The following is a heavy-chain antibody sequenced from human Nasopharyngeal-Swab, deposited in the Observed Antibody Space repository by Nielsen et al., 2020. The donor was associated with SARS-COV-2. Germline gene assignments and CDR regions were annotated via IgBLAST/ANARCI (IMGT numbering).Heavy chain of an antibody. J-gene: IGHJ4*02. CDR2: IYYSGST. CDR1: GGSISSGNYY. D-gene: IGHD6-19*01. CDR3: ARSSSGWYDY. V-gene: IGHV4-30-4*01. Sequence: LRLSCAVSGGSISSGNYYWSWIRQPPGKGLEWIGYIYYSGSTYYNPSLKSRVIISVDTSKNHFSLKLSSVTAADTAVYYCARSSSGWYDYLGQGTLVTVSS.